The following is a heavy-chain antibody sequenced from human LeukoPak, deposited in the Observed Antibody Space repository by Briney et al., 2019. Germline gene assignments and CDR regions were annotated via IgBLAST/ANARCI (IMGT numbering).Heavy chain of an antibody. Sequence: ASVKVSCKASGYTFTSYGISWVRQAPGQGLEWMGWISAYNGNTNYAQKLQGRVTMTTDTSTSTAYMELRSLRSDDTAVYYCARRHGSGSLTYYYYGMDVWAKGPRSPSP. CDR2: ISAYNGNT. V-gene: IGHV1-18*01. CDR1: GYTFTSYG. CDR3: ARRHGSGSLTYYYYGMDV. D-gene: IGHD3-10*01. J-gene: IGHJ6*02.